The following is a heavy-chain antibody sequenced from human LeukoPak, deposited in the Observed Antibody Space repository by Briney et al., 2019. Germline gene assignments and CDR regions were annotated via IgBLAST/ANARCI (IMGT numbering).Heavy chain of an antibody. Sequence: GGSLRLSCAASGFTFSSYWMSWVRQAPGKGLEWVANIKQDGSEKYYVDSVKGRFTISRDNAKNSLYLQMNSLRAEDTAVYYCASSSGDSSGWYNYWGQGTLVTVSS. D-gene: IGHD6-19*01. V-gene: IGHV3-7*01. CDR3: ASSSGDSSGWYNY. CDR2: IKQDGSEK. J-gene: IGHJ4*02. CDR1: GFTFSSYW.